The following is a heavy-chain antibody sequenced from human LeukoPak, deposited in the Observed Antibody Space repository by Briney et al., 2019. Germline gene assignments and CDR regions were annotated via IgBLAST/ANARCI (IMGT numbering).Heavy chain of an antibody. V-gene: IGHV3-21*05. Sequence: GGSLRLSCAAPGFTFSSYGMNWVRQAPGKGLEWVSFISRSSGDIYYADSVKGRFTISRDDAKSSLYLQMNSLRAEDTAVYYCARDIPTYDFDYWGQGTLVTVSS. CDR3: ARDIPTYDFDY. CDR1: GFTFSSYG. J-gene: IGHJ4*02. D-gene: IGHD3-22*01. CDR2: ISRSSGDI.